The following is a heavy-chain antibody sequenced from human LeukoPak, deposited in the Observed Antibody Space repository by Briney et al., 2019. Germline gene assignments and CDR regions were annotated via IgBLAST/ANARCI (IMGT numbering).Heavy chain of an antibody. CDR2: VYYSGVT. D-gene: IGHD2-15*01. CDR1: GGSMSHH. V-gene: IGHV4-59*08. CDR3: ARLSLHCSGGSCYRGAFDS. Sequence: SETLSLTCTVSGGSMSHHWSWIRQPPGKGLEWIAYVYYSGVTSYNPSLKGRVAISIDTSKNQFSLNLTSVTAADTAVYYCARLSLHCSGGSCYRGAFDSWGQGTLVTVSS. J-gene: IGHJ4*02.